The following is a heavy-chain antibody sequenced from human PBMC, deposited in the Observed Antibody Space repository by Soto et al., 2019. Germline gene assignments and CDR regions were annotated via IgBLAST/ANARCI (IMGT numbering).Heavy chain of an antibody. V-gene: IGHV4-39*01. Sequence: QLQLQESGPELVKPSETLSLTCTVSGGSISSSSYCWGWIRQPPGKGLEWIGSMYYRGSTYYNPSLTSRVSVGVDVFKYEFTLGLSAATDEDTAIYYCVDIVVVAASHSRRDFQHWGQGTLVTVSS. CDR3: VDIVVVAASHSRRDFQH. D-gene: IGHD2-21*02. J-gene: IGHJ1*01. CDR1: GGSISSSSYC. CDR2: MYYRGST.